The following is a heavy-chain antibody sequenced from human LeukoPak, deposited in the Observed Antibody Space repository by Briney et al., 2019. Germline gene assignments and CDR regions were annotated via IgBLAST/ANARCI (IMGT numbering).Heavy chain of an antibody. CDR1: GFTFSSYG. CDR2: IWYDGSNK. J-gene: IGHJ4*02. V-gene: IGHV3-33*01. CDR3: AREELRQYYFDY. D-gene: IGHD1-7*01. Sequence: PGGSLRLSCAASGFTFSSYGMHWVRQAPGKGLEWVAVIWYDGSNKYYADSVKGRFTISRDNSKNTLYLQMNSLRAEDTAVYYCAREELRQYYFDYWGQGTLVTVSS.